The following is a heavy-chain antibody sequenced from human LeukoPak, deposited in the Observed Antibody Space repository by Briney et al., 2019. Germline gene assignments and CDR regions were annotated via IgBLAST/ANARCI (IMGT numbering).Heavy chain of an antibody. J-gene: IGHJ4*02. CDR2: ISAFSGDT. CDR3: ARGPYGDEGFDY. V-gene: IGHV1-18*01. Sequence: SVKVSCKASGYSFSSYAIIWVRQAPGQGLEGMGWISAFSGDTTYEQKLQGRVTMTTDTSTSTVYMELRSLRSDDTAVYYCARGPYGDEGFDYWGQGTLVAVSS. D-gene: IGHD4-17*01. CDR1: GYSFSSYA.